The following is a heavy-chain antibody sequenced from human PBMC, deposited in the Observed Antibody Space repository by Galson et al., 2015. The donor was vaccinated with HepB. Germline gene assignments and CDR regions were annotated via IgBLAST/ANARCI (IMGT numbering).Heavy chain of an antibody. CDR2: MTPKSVNT. CDR1: RYSFGSND. CDR3: ARGGGYYDSSGYHIDAFDI. D-gene: IGHD3-22*01. J-gene: IGHJ3*02. Sequence: SMQTACKAARYSFGSNDINCGQQAPGHGLEWVGWMTPKSVNTSYAQNFKVRVAMTRNNSINTAYMELSSLGFEDTAVYLCARGGGYYDSSGYHIDAFDIWGQGTMVIVSS. V-gene: IGHV1-8*02.